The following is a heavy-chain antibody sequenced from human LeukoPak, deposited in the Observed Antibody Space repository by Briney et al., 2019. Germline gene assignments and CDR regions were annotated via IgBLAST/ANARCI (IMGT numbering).Heavy chain of an antibody. CDR3: ARDRWSYYFDY. CDR2: IYYSGST. Sequence: AETLSLTCTVSGGSVSSGSYYWSWIRQPPGKGLEWIGYIYYSGSTNYNPSLKSRVTISVDTSKNQFSLKLSSVTAADTAVYYCARDRWSYYFDYWGQGTLVTISS. V-gene: IGHV4-61*01. CDR1: GGSVSSGSYY. J-gene: IGHJ4*02. D-gene: IGHD6-13*01.